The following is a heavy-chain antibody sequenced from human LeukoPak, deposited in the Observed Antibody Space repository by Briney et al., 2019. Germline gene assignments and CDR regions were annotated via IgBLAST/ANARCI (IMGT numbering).Heavy chain of an antibody. CDR2: VHYSGST. J-gene: IGHJ4*02. V-gene: IGHV4-59*01. CDR3: AKHLALVGATTTYDY. D-gene: IGHD1-26*01. CDR1: GGSISSYY. Sequence: PSETLSLTCTVSGGSISSYYWSWIRQPPGKGLEWIGFVHYSGSTHYNPSLKSRVTISVDTSKNQVSLKLTSVTAADTAVYYCAKHLALVGATTTYDYWGQGTLVIVSS.